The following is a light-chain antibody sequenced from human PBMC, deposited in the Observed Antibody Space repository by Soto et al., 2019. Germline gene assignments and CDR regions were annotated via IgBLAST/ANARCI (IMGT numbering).Light chain of an antibody. V-gene: IGKV1-39*01. Sequence: DIQMTQSLSSLSASVGDRVTITCRASQSISSYLNWYQQKPGKAPKLLIYAASSLQSGVPSRFSGSGSGTDLTLTISSLQPEDFATYYCQQSYSTLPTFGGGTKVDIK. J-gene: IGKJ4*01. CDR3: QQSYSTLPT. CDR2: AAS. CDR1: QSISSY.